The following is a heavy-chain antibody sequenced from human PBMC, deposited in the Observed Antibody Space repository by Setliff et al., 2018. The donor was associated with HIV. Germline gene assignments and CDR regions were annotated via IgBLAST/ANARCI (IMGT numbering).Heavy chain of an antibody. V-gene: IGHV3-72*01. CDR2: TRNRANNYIT. D-gene: IGHD3-3*01. CDR3: VRDPGGIFDAFDV. CDR1: GFSLSDYY. Sequence: GGSLRLSCAVSGFSLSDYYMDWVRQAPGKGLEWVGRTRNRANNYITDYATFVQGRFTISRDYSKDSLFLQMDNLTDEDTAVYYCVRDPGGIFDAFDVWGQGTMVTVSS. J-gene: IGHJ3*01.